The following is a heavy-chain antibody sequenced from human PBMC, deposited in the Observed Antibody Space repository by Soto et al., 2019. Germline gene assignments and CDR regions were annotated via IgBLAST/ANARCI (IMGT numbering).Heavy chain of an antibody. CDR3: ARDVIVDWVGLDV. CDR2: MNVADGYT. Sequence: LVQSGAEVKKPGASVTVSCRASGFSFIAYVVHWVHQTPGQRLEWMGYMNVADGYTYYSPRFQGRVTFVMDTSANTAYMDLRSLRSEDTAVYYCARDVIVDWVGLDVWGQGTTVTVSS. D-gene: IGHD1-26*01. J-gene: IGHJ6*02. CDR1: GFSFIAYV. V-gene: IGHV1-3*01.